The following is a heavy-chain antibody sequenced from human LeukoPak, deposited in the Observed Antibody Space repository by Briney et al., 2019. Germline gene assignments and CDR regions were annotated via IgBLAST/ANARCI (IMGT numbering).Heavy chain of an antibody. J-gene: IGHJ2*01. CDR1: GFTFNNAW. CDR3: TRRPPTVTTYWVRPLGWYFDL. CDR2: IKSKTDGGTT. V-gene: IGHV3-15*01. D-gene: IGHD4-17*01. Sequence: GGSLRLSCAASGFTFNNAWMSWVRQAPGKGLEWVGHIKSKTDGGTTDYAAPVKGKFNTSRDDSKNTLYLQMNSLNTEDTAVYYCTRRPPTVTTYWVRPLGWYFDLWGRGTLVTVSS.